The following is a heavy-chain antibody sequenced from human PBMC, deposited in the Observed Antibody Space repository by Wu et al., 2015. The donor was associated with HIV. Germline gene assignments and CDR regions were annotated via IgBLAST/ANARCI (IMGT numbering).Heavy chain of an antibody. J-gene: IGHJ4*02. Sequence: QVQLQQWGAGLLKPSETLSLTCAVYGGSFSGYYWSWIRQPPGKGLEWIGEINHSGSTNYNPSLKSRVTISVDTSKNQFSLKLSSVTAADTAVYYCARRDDYGDYDWGHDYWGQGTLVTVSS. CDR3: ARRDDYGDYDWGHDY. CDR1: GGSFSGYY. D-gene: IGHD4-17*01. CDR2: INHSGST. V-gene: IGHV4-34*01.